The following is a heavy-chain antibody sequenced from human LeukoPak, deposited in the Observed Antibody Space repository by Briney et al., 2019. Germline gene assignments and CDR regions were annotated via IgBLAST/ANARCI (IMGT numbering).Heavy chain of an antibody. CDR3: ARASRSGYDY. V-gene: IGHV3-48*02. D-gene: IGHD3-22*01. CDR1: GFTFSSFG. CDR2: IGSGSSAI. Sequence: GGSLRLSCTASGFTFSSFGMNWVRQAPGKGLEWVSYIGSGSSAIYYADSVKGRFTISRDNAKNSLFLQMNSLRDEDAAVYYCARASRSGYDYWDQGTLVTVSS. J-gene: IGHJ4*02.